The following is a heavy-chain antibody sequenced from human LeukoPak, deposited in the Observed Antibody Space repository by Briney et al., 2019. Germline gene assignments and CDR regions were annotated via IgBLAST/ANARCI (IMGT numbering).Heavy chain of an antibody. CDR1: GGSVSSYY. J-gene: IGHJ5*02. CDR2: IYYSGST. V-gene: IGHV4-59*02. D-gene: IGHD6-13*01. CDR3: ARVGIAAAGHNWFDP. Sequence: SETLSLTCTVSGGSVSSYYWSWIRQPPGKGLEWIGYIYYSGSTNYNPSLKSRVTISVDTSKNQFSLKLSSVTAADTAVYYCARVGIAAAGHNWFDPWGQGTLVTVSS.